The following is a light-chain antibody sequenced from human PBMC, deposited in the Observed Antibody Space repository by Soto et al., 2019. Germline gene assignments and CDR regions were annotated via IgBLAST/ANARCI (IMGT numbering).Light chain of an antibody. CDR2: SNN. CDR1: SSNIGSNT. Sequence: QLVLTQPPSASGTPGQRVTISCSGSSSNIGSNTVNWYQQLPGTAPKLLIYSNNQRPSGVPDRFSGSKSGTSAPLAISGLQSEDEADYYCAAWDDSLSGPVFGGGTKLTVL. V-gene: IGLV1-44*01. CDR3: AAWDDSLSGPV. J-gene: IGLJ3*02.